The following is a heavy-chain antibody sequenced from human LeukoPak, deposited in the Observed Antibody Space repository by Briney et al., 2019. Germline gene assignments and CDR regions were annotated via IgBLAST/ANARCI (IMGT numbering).Heavy chain of an antibody. J-gene: IGHJ4*02. Sequence: PSQTLSLTCTVSGGSISSGSYYWSWIRQPAGKGLEWIGRIYTSGSTNYNPSLKSRVTISVDTPKNQFSLKLSSVTAADTAVYYCASRGHWGQGTLVTVSS. CDR1: GGSISSGSYY. CDR3: ASRGH. V-gene: IGHV4-61*02. CDR2: IYTSGST. D-gene: IGHD5-24*01.